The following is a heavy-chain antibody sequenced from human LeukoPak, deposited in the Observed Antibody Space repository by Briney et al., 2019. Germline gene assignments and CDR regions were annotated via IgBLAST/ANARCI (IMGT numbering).Heavy chain of an antibody. CDR1: GGTFSSYA. V-gene: IGHV1-18*01. CDR2: ISTYNGNT. CDR3: ARGLAGISRFDY. Sequence: ASVKVSCKASGGTFSSYAISWVRRAPGQGLEWMGWISTYNGNTNYAQKLQGRVTMTTDTSTSTAYMELRSLRSDDTAVYYCARGLAGISRFDYWGQGTLVTVSS. J-gene: IGHJ4*02. D-gene: IGHD6-13*01.